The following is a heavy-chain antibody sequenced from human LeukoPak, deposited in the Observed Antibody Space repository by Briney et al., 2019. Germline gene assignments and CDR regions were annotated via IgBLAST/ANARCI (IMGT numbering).Heavy chain of an antibody. J-gene: IGHJ5*02. D-gene: IGHD3-9*01. CDR3: ARATDILTGYYPGGA. CDR1: GYTFTSYG. Sequence: GASVKVSCKASGYTFTSYGISWVRQAPGQGLEWMGWISAYNGNTNHAQKLQGRVTMTTDTSTSTAYMELRSLRSDDTAVYYCARATDILTGYYPGGAWGQGTLVTVSS. V-gene: IGHV1-18*01. CDR2: ISAYNGNT.